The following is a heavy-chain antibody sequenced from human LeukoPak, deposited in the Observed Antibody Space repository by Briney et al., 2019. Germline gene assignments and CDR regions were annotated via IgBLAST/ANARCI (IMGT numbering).Heavy chain of an antibody. V-gene: IGHV3-23*01. CDR3: ATLWELAHFDY. CDR1: GFTFSSYV. CDR2: ISGSGGST. J-gene: IGHJ4*02. Sequence: GGSLRLSCAASGFTFSSYVMSWVRQAPGKGLEWVSAISGSGGSTHYADSVKGRFTISRDNSKNTLYLQMNSLRAEDTAVYYCATLWELAHFDYWGQGTLVTVSS. D-gene: IGHD1-26*01.